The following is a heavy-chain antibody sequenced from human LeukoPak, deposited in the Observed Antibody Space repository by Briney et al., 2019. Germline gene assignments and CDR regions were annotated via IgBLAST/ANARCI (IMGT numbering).Heavy chain of an antibody. D-gene: IGHD3-22*01. Sequence: GASVKVSCKASGGTFSSYAISWVRQAPGQGLEWMGRIIPIFGTANYAQKFQGRVTITADKSTSTAYMELSSLRSDDTAVYYCARGGDDSGLYFAYWGQGTLVTVSS. CDR2: IIPIFGTA. V-gene: IGHV1-69*06. J-gene: IGHJ4*02. CDR3: ARGGDDSGLYFAY. CDR1: GGTFSSYA.